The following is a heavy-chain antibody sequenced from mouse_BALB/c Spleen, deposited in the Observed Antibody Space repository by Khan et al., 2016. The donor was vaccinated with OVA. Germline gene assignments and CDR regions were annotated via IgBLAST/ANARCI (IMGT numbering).Heavy chain of an antibody. CDR2: INPTSGYT. J-gene: IGHJ2*01. V-gene: IGHV1-7*01. CDR1: GYTFTTYW. Sequence: QMQLEESGAELAKPGASVKMSCKASGYTFTTYWMHWVKQRPGQGLVWFGYINPTSGYTDYNEKFKDRATLSADKSSSTAYMQLSSLTSEDSAVYYCTRDRIDYWGQGTTLTVSS. CDR3: TRDRIDY.